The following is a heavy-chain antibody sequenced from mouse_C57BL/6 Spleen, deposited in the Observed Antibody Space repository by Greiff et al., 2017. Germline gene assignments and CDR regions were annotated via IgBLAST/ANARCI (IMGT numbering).Heavy chain of an antibody. CDR2: IYPRSGNT. V-gene: IGHV1-81*01. D-gene: IGHD1-1*01. Sequence: VQLQQSGAELARPGASVKLSCKASGYTFTSYGISWVKQRTGQGLEWIGEIYPRSGNTYYNEKFTGKAPLTADKSSSTAYMELRSLKSEDSAVYFCARGGVYYYGSSYGAMDYWGQGTSVTVSS. J-gene: IGHJ4*01. CDR3: ARGGVYYYGSSYGAMDY. CDR1: GYTFTSYG.